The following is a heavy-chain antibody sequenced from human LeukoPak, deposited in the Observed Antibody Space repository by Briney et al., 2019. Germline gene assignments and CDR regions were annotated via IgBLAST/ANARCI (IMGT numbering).Heavy chain of an antibody. CDR2: IYPSGNT. V-gene: IGHV4-4*07. J-gene: IGHJ5*02. D-gene: IGHD2-2*01. CDR1: GASINTYS. CDR3: AIDLDLRYCSIATCSGNWFDP. Sequence: ASETLSLTCTVSGASINTYSWTWIRQPAGKGLEWIGRIYPSGNTNYSPSLKSRLTMSIDTSKSQFSLNLSSVTAADTAVYYCAIDLDLRYCSIATCSGNWFDPWGQGTLVTVSS.